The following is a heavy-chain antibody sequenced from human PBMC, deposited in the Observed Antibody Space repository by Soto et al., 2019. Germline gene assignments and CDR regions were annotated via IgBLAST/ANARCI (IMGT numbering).Heavy chain of an antibody. J-gene: IGHJ4*02. CDR1: GFTFSSYA. CDR2: ISGSGGST. CDR3: AKGPRDFWSGYYTYFDY. D-gene: IGHD3-3*01. V-gene: IGHV3-23*01. Sequence: HPGGSLRLSCAASGFTFSSYAMSWVRQAPGKGLEWVSAISGSGGSTYYADSVKGRFTISRDNSKNTLYLQMNSLRAEDTAVYYCAKGPRDFWSGYYTYFDYWGQGTQVTVSS.